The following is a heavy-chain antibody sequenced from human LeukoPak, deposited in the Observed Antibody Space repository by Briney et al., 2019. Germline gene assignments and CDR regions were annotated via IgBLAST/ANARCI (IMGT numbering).Heavy chain of an antibody. Sequence: GGSLRLSCAASGFTVSSNYMSWVRQAPGKGLEWVSCISSSSSYIYYADSVKGRFTISRDNAENSLYLQMNSLRAEDTAVYYCVTDGADYYDSTGYPIYFDYWGQGTLVTVSS. D-gene: IGHD3-22*01. J-gene: IGHJ4*02. CDR2: ISSSSSYI. CDR3: VTDGADYYDSTGYPIYFDY. CDR1: GFTVSSNY. V-gene: IGHV3-21*01.